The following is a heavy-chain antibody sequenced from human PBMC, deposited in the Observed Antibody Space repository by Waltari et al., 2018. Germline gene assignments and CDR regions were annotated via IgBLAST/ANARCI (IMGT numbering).Heavy chain of an antibody. J-gene: IGHJ4*02. CDR2: IYHSGGT. V-gene: IGHV4-38-2*01. CDR1: GYSISRGYY. D-gene: IGHD6-19*01. Sequence: QVQLQESGPGLVKPSETLSLPCAVSGYSISRGYYWGWIRQPPGKGLEWIGSIYHSGGTYYNPSLKSRVTISVDTSKNQFSLKLSSVTAADTAVYYCARRVAGYYFDYWGQGTLVTVSS. CDR3: ARRVAGYYFDY.